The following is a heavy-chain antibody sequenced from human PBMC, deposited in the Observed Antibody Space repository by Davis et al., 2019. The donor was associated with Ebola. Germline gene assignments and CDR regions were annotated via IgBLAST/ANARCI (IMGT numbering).Heavy chain of an antibody. CDR3: ARDLGNYYYYGMDV. D-gene: IGHD7-27*01. CDR2: IYYSGST. Sequence: MPGGSLRLSCTVSGGSISSSSYYWGWIRQPPGKGLEWIGSIYYSGSTYYNPSLKSRVTVSVDTSKNQFYLKLSSVTAADTAVYYCARDLGNYYYYGMDVWGKGTTVTVSS. V-gene: IGHV4-39*02. J-gene: IGHJ6*04. CDR1: GGSISSSSYY.